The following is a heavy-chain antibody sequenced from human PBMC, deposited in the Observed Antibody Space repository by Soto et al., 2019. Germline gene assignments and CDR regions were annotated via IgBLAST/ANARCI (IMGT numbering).Heavy chain of an antibody. V-gene: IGHV3-9*01. J-gene: IGHJ4*02. CDR2: ISWNSGSI. Sequence: DVQLVESGGGLVQPGRSLRLSCAASGFTFDDYAMHWVRQAPGKGLEWVSGISWNSGSIGYADSVKGRFTISRDNAKNSLYLQMNSLRAEDTALYYCAKDRYSGRPSYYFDYWGQGTLVTVSS. CDR3: AKDRYSGRPSYYFDY. D-gene: IGHD1-26*01. CDR1: GFTFDDYA.